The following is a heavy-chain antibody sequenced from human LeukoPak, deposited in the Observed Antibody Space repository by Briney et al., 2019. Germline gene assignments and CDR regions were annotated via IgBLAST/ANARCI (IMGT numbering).Heavy chain of an antibody. CDR1: GGSISSGGYY. D-gene: IGHD2-2*01. J-gene: IGHJ6*02. CDR3: ARDSVVVPAQLPEYGSDGFSPNYYYYGMDV. V-gene: IGHV4-31*03. Sequence: PSQTLSLTCTVSGGSISSGGYYWSWIRQHPGKGLEWIGYIYYSGSTYYNPSLKSRVTISVDTSKNQFSLKLSSVTAADTAVYYCARDSVVVPAQLPEYGSDGFSPNYYYYGMDVWGQGTTVTVSS. CDR2: IYYSGST.